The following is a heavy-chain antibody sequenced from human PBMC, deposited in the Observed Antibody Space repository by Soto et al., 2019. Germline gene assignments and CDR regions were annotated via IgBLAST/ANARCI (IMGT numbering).Heavy chain of an antibody. D-gene: IGHD6-19*01. V-gene: IGHV4-34*01. CDR3: ARGSQYSSGWYTS. CDR1: GGSFSGYY. J-gene: IGHJ4*02. Sequence: SETLSLTCAVYGGSFSGYYWSWIRQPPGKGLEWIGEINHSGSTNYNPSLKSRVTISVDTSKNQFSLKLSSVTAADTAVYYCARGSQYSSGWYTSWGQGTLVTVSS. CDR2: INHSGST.